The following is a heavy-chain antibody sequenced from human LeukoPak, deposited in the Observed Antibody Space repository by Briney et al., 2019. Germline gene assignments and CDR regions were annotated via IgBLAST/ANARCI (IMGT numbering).Heavy chain of an antibody. CDR1: GFTFSSYG. CDR2: IWYDGSNK. V-gene: IGHV3-33*01. Sequence: PGGSLRLSCAASGFTFSSYGMHWVRQAPGKGLEWVAVIWYDGSNKYYADSVKGRFTISRDNSKNTLYLQMNSLRAEDTAVYYCARIAAAGTDFDYRGQGTLVTVSS. CDR3: ARIAAAGTDFDY. J-gene: IGHJ4*02. D-gene: IGHD6-13*01.